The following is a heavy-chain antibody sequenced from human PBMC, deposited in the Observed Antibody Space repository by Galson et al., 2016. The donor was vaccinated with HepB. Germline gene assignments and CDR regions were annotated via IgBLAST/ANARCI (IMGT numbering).Heavy chain of an antibody. CDR1: GGTFRSYA. V-gene: IGHV1-69*13. D-gene: IGHD3-3*01. CDR3: ATGNQFLEWSIDY. CDR2: IIPFFGSA. J-gene: IGHJ4*02. Sequence: SVKVSCKASGGTFRSYAISWVRQAPGQGLEWVGGIIPFFGSASYAQKFEGRVTITADESTSTAYMELNTLRSADTAVYYCATGNQFLEWSIDYWGQGTLVTVSS.